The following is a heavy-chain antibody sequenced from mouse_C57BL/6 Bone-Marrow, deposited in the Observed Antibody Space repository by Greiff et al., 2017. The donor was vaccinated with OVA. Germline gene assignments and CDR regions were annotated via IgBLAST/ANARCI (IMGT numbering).Heavy chain of an antibody. CDR1: GFTFSSYG. Sequence: EVKLVESGGDLVKPGGSLKLSCAASGFTFSSYGMSWVRQTPDKRLEWVATISSGGSYTYYPDSVKGRFTISRDNAKNTLYLQMSSLKSEDTAMYYCADGSSPGAMDYWGQGTSVTVSS. J-gene: IGHJ4*01. V-gene: IGHV5-6*01. D-gene: IGHD1-1*01. CDR2: ISSGGSYT. CDR3: ADGSSPGAMDY.